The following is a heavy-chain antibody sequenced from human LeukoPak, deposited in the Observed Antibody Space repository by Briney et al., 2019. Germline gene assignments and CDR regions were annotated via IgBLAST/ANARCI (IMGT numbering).Heavy chain of an antibody. CDR3: AWGKGARDY. CDR1: GYTFTTYG. Sequence: ASVKVSCKASGYTFTTYGISWVRQSPGHGLEWMGWISVYNGDTNYAQKLQGRVTITTDPSTSTAYMELRNLRSDDTAVYYCAWGKGARDYWGQGTLVTVSS. J-gene: IGHJ4*02. V-gene: IGHV1-18*01. D-gene: IGHD3-16*01. CDR2: ISVYNGDT.